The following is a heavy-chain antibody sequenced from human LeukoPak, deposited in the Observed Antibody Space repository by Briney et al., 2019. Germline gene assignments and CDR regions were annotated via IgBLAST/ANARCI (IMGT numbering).Heavy chain of an antibody. Sequence: GGSLRLSCAASGFTFSSYAMSWVRQAPGKGLEWVSSISSTSSYIYYADSVKGRFTISRDNAKNSLYLQMNSLRAEDTAVYYCARALWSGPVYYGMDVWGQGTTVTVSS. J-gene: IGHJ6*02. CDR2: ISSTSSYI. CDR3: ARALWSGPVYYGMDV. V-gene: IGHV3-21*06. D-gene: IGHD3-10*01. CDR1: GFTFSSYA.